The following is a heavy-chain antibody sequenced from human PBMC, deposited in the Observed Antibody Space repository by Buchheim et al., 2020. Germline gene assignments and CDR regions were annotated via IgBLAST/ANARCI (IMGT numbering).Heavy chain of an antibody. CDR1: GFTFSSSW. Sequence: EVQLVESGGGLVQPGGSLRLSCAASGFTFSSSWMHWVRQAPGKGLVWVSRMNSDGSTTSYAESVRGRFTISRDNAKNTLYLQMNSLGAEDTAVYYRARDFGGPSDCWGQGTL. D-gene: IGHD3-16*01. J-gene: IGHJ4*02. CDR2: MNSDGSTT. CDR3: ARDFGGPSDC. V-gene: IGHV3-74*01.